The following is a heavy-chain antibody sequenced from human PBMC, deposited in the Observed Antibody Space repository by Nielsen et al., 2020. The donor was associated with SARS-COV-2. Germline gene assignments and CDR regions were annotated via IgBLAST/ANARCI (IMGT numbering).Heavy chain of an antibody. V-gene: IGHV3-15*01. CDR3: PTSEYSGSYYYYSGLDV. CDR2: IQSKSDGETT. Sequence: GAALKISCAASGFTFSNAWMSWVRQAPGKGLEWVGRIQSKSDGETTDYAAPVKGRFIISRDDSKNTLFLQMTSLKTEDTAVYYCPTSEYSGSYYYYSGLDVWGRGTTVTVSS. D-gene: IGHD5-12*01. CDR1: GFTFSNAW. J-gene: IGHJ6*02.